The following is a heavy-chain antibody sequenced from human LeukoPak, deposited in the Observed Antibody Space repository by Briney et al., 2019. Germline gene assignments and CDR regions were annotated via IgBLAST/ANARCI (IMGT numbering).Heavy chain of an antibody. CDR3: AKSMITFGGVIAFFDY. CDR2: IWSAEGNK. V-gene: IGHV3-33*08. CDR1: GFTFSNAW. D-gene: IGHD3-16*02. Sequence: PGGSLRLSCAASGFTFSNAWMSWVRQAPGKGLEWVAVIWSAEGNKNYLDSVKGRFTISRDNSKNTLYLQMNSLRAEDTAVYYCAKSMITFGGVIAFFDYWGQGSLVTVSS. J-gene: IGHJ4*02.